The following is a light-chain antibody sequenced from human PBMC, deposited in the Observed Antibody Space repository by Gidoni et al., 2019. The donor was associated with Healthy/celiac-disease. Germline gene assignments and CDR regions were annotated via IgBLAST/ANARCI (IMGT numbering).Light chain of an antibody. CDR2: AAS. Sequence: DIQMTQSPSSLSASVGDRVTITCRASQSISSYLNWYQQKPGKAPKLLIYAASSLQSGVPSRFSGSGSGTDFTLTISSLHPEDFATYYCQKSYSTRWTFGQGTKVEIK. CDR3: QKSYSTRWT. CDR1: QSISSY. J-gene: IGKJ1*01. V-gene: IGKV1-39*01.